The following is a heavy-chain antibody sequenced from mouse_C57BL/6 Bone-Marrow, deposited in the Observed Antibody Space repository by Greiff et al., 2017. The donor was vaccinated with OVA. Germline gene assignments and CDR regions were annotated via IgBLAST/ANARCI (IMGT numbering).Heavy chain of an antibody. D-gene: IGHD2-2*01. CDR3: TGRWLRRRDYYFDY. Sequence: EVKLMESGGGLVQPGGSMKLSCVASGFTFSNYWMNWVRQSPEKGLEWVAQIRLKSDNYATHYAESVKGRFTISRDDSKSSVYLQMNNLRAEDTGIYYCTGRWLRRRDYYFDYWGQGTTLTVSS. V-gene: IGHV6-3*01. CDR1: GFTFSNYW. J-gene: IGHJ2*01. CDR2: IRLKSDNYAT.